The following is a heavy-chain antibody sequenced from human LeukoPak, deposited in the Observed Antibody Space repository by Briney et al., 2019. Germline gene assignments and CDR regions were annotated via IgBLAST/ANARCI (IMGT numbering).Heavy chain of an antibody. D-gene: IGHD2-2*01. J-gene: IGHJ6*03. CDR2: ISSSSSYI. Sequence: GGSLRLSCAASGFTFSDYYMNWVRQAPGKGLEWVSSISSSSSYIYYTDSVKGRFTISRDNAKNSLYLQMNSLRAEDTAVYYCASPVVPGAVRNYYYYYMDVWGKGTTVTVSS. CDR3: ASPVVPGAVRNYYYYYMDV. CDR1: GFTFSDYY. V-gene: IGHV3-21*01.